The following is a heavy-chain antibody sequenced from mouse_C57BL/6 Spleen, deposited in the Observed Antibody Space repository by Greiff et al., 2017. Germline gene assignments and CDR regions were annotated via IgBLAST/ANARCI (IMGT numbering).Heavy chain of an antibody. CDR1: GFTFSSYA. CDR3: TRGGFRGYYAMDY. J-gene: IGHJ4*01. CDR2: ISSGGDYI. Sequence: EVKLMESGEGLVKPGGSLKLSCAASGFTFSSYAMSWVRQTPEKRLEWVAYISSGGDYIHYADTVKGRFTISRDNARNTLYLQMSSLKSEDTAMYYCTRGGFRGYYAMDYWGQGTSVTVSS. V-gene: IGHV5-9-1*02.